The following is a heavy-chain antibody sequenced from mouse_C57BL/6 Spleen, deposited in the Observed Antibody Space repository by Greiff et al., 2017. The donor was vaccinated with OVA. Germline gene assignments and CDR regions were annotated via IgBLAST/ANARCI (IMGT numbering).Heavy chain of an antibody. J-gene: IGHJ3*01. D-gene: IGHD1-1*01. CDR1: GFTFSSYA. V-gene: IGHV5-9-1*02. Sequence: EVKLMESGEGLVKPGGSLKLSCAASGFTFSSYAMSWVRQTPEKRLEWVAYISSGGDYIYYADTVKGRFTISRDNARNTLYLQMSSLKSEDTAMYYCTRASITTVVEGFAYGGQGTLVTVSA. CDR3: TRASITTVVEGFAY. CDR2: ISSGGDYI.